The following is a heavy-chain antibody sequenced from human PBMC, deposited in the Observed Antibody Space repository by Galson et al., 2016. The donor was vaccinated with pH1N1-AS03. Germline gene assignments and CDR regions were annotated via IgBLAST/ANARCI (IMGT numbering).Heavy chain of an antibody. Sequence: QSGAEVKKPGESLKISCKGSGDSFNTYRIGWVRQMPGKGLEWMGIIYPGDSDTRYSPSFQGHVTISADASISTAYLQWSSLKASDTAIYYCARRGHCTGISCYDLDSWGQGTMVTVSS. CDR1: GDSFNTYR. V-gene: IGHV5-51*03. D-gene: IGHD2-2*01. CDR2: IYPGDSDT. CDR3: ARRGHCTGISCYDLDS. J-gene: IGHJ4*02.